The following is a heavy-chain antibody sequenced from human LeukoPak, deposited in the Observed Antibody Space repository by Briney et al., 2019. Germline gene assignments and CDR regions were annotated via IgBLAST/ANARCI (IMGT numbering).Heavy chain of an antibody. Sequence: GGSLRLSCTASGFIFDDYPMNWVRQVPRKGLEWVSGISWKSTNRGYADSVKGRFTISRDNAKKSLYLQMNSLRLEDTAFYYCTKGSFTDSSGYYYVQPFDSWGQGTLVTVSS. CDR1: GFIFDDYP. CDR2: ISWKSTNR. CDR3: TKGSFTDSSGYYYVQPFDS. D-gene: IGHD3-22*01. V-gene: IGHV3-9*01. J-gene: IGHJ4*02.